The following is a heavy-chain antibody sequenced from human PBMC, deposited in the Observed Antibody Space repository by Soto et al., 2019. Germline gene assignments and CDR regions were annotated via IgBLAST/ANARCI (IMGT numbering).Heavy chain of an antibody. CDR1: GGSISSYY. V-gene: IGHV4-59*01. J-gene: IGHJ3*02. CDR3: ARVRTYCSGGSCYGDAFDI. CDR2: IYYSGST. D-gene: IGHD2-15*01. Sequence: SETMSLTCTVSGGSISSYYCSWFRKPTGKRLEWIGYIYYSGSTNYNPSLKSRVTISVDTSKNQFSLKLSSVTAADTAVYYCARVRTYCSGGSCYGDAFDIWGQGTMVTVSS.